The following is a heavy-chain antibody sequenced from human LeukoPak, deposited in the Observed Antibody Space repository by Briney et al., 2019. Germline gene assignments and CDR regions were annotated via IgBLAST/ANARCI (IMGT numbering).Heavy chain of an antibody. CDR3: ARRVDYGDYDARIDY. V-gene: IGHV5-51*01. Sequence: GESLKISCKGSGYSFTSYWIGWVRQMPGKDLEWMGIIYPGDSDTRYSPSFQGQVTISADKSISTAYLQWSSLKASDTAMYYCARRVDYGDYDARIDYWGQGTLVTVSS. D-gene: IGHD4-17*01. CDR1: GYSFTSYW. J-gene: IGHJ4*02. CDR2: IYPGDSDT.